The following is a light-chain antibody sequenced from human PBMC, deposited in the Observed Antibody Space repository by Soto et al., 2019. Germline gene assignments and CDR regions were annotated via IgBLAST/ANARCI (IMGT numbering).Light chain of an antibody. V-gene: IGKV3-15*01. CDR3: QQYNNWPRT. CDR2: DAS. J-gene: IGKJ1*01. Sequence: VMTQSPATLSVSPGESATLSCRASQSISNNLAWYQQKPGQAPRLLMYDASTRATGIPDRFSGSGSGAEFTLTISSLQSEDLAVYYCQQYNNWPRTSGQGTKV. CDR1: QSISNN.